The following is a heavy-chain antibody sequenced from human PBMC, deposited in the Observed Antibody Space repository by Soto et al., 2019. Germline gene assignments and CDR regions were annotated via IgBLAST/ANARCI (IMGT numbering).Heavy chain of an antibody. D-gene: IGHD3-3*01. J-gene: IGHJ5*02. CDR1: GYTFTSYA. CDR3: ARTIAYYDFWSGYYDNWFDP. CDR2: INAGNGNT. Sequence: ASVKVSCKDSGYTFTSYAMHWVRQAPGQRLEWMGWINAGNGNTKYSQKFQGRVTITRDTSASTAYMELSSLRSEDTAVYYCARTIAYYDFWSGYYDNWFDPWGQGTLVTVSS. V-gene: IGHV1-3*01.